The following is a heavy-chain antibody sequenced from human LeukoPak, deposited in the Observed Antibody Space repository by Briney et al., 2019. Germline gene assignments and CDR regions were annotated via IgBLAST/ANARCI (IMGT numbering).Heavy chain of an antibody. V-gene: IGHV1-18*01. CDR2: ISAYNGNT. CDR3: ARATNYDSSGYYYHLMYFQH. D-gene: IGHD3-22*01. CDR1: GYTFTSYG. J-gene: IGHJ1*01. Sequence: GASVKVSCKASGYTFTSYGISWVRQAPGQGLEWMGWISAYNGNTNYAQKIQGRVTMTTDTSTSTAYMELRSLRSDDTAVYYCARATNYDSSGYYYHLMYFQHWGQGTLVTVSS.